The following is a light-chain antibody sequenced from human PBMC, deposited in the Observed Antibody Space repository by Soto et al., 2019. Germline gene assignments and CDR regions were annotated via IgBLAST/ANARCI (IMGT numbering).Light chain of an antibody. CDR3: TSFTTSNTFV. J-gene: IGLJ1*01. CDR1: SNDVGHFNY. CDR2: DVS. Sequence: QSALAQPASVSGSPGQSITISCTGTSNDVGHFNYVSWFQQHPGKAPKLLIFDVSNWPSGVSDRFSGSKSSNTASLTISGLQPEDEADYYCTSFTTSNTFVFGSGTKVTVL. V-gene: IGLV2-14*03.